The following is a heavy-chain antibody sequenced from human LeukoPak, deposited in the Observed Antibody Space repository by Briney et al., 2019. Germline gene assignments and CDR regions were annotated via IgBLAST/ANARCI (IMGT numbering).Heavy chain of an antibody. CDR1: GFTFSSYG. D-gene: IGHD6-13*01. CDR3: AKDGRSWPFGY. Sequence: GGSLRLSCAASGFTFSSYGMHWVRQAPGKGLEWVAVISYDGSNKYYADSVKGRFTISRDNSKNTLYLQMNSLRAEDTAVYYCAKDGRSWPFGYWGQGTLVTVSS. J-gene: IGHJ4*02. CDR2: ISYDGSNK. V-gene: IGHV3-30*18.